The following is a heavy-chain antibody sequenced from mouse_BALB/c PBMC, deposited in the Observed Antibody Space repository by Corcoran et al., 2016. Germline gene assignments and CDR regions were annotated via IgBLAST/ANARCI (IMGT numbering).Heavy chain of an antibody. CDR3: ARRKEIMTTKAMDY. V-gene: IGHV9-1*02. CDR1: GYTFTNYG. CDR2: INTYTGEP. Sequence: QIQLVQSGPELKKPGETVKISCKASGYTFTNYGMNWVKQAPGKGLKWMGWINTYTGEPTYADDFKGRFAFSLETSASTAYLQINNLKNEDMATYFCARRKEIMTTKAMDYWGQGTSVTVSS. D-gene: IGHD1-1*01. J-gene: IGHJ4*01.